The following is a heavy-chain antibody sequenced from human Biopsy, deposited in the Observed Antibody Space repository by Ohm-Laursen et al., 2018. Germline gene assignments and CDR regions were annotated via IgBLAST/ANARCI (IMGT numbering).Heavy chain of an antibody. V-gene: IGHV4-34*08. CDR3: GNEVHGRDY. Sequence: PPGTLSLTCAVFGKTFSDYQWSWIRQPPGKGLEWIGQINQAGTTNYNPSLKSRVSISADASKYEFSLRLNSVTAADTAVYLCGNEVHGRDYWGLGAQVTVSS. CDR1: GKTFSDYQ. CDR2: INQAGTT. D-gene: IGHD2-15*01. J-gene: IGHJ4*02.